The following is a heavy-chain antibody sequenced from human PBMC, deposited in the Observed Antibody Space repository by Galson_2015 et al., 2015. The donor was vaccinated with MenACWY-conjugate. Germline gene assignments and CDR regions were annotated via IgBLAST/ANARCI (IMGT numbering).Heavy chain of an antibody. CDR3: AKGGIVVVTAMYY. J-gene: IGHJ4*02. CDR1: GFTFSSYA. Sequence: SLRLSCAASGFTFSSYAMHWVRQAPGKGLEWVAVISYDGSNKYYADSVKGRFTISRDNSKNTLYLQMNSLRAEDTAVYYCAKGGIVVVTAMYYWGQGTLVTVSS. D-gene: IGHD2-21*02. V-gene: IGHV3-30*04. CDR2: ISYDGSNK.